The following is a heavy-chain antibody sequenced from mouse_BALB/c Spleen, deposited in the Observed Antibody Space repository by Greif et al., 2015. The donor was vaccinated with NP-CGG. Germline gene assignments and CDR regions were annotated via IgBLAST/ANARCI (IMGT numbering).Heavy chain of an antibody. V-gene: IGHV5-9*02. CDR3: ARGGQDYGAWFAY. CDR1: GFAFSSYD. CDR2: ISSGGSYT. D-gene: IGHD2-4*01. J-gene: IGHJ3*01. Sequence: DVKLVESGGGLVKPGGSLKLSCAASGFAFSSYDMSWVRQTPEKRLEWVATISSGGSYTYYPDSVKGRFTISRDNARNTLYLQMSSLRSEDTALYYCARGGQDYGAWFAYWGQGTLVTVSA.